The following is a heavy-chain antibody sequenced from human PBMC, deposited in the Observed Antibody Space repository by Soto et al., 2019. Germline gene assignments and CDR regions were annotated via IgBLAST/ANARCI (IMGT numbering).Heavy chain of an antibody. Sequence: DVQLVQSGGGLVQPGGPLSLSCAPSGIPVSSGYMTWAPRAQGRGLEWVSVIYSGGDTYYAASVKGRFAISRDKSKNTLYLQMNSLRAEDTAVYYCATSGWGGYPYFFDYWGQGSLVTVSS. CDR1: GIPVSSGY. J-gene: IGHJ4*02. V-gene: IGHV3-66*01. CDR3: ATSGWGGYPYFFDY. CDR2: IYSGGDT. D-gene: IGHD5-12*01.